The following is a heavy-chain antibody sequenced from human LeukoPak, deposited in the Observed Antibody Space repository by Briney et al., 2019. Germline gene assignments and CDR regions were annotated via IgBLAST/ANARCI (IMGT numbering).Heavy chain of an antibody. V-gene: IGHV3-30*18. CDR3: AKGYYGSGTNDAFDI. CDR1: GFTFSSYG. D-gene: IGHD3-10*01. J-gene: IGHJ3*02. CDR2: ISYDGSNK. Sequence: GGSVRLSCAASGFTFSSYGMHWVRQAPGKGLEWVAVISYDGSNKYYADSVKGRFTISRDNSKNTLYLQMNSLRAEDTAVYYCAKGYYGSGTNDAFDIWGQGTMVTVSS.